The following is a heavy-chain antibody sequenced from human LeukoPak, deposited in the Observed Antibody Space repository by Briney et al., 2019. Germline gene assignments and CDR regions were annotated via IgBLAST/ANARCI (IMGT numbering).Heavy chain of an antibody. V-gene: IGHV1-18*01. CDR2: ISAYNGNT. Sequence: ASVKVSCKASGYTFTSYGISWVRQAPGQGLEWMGWISAYNGNTNYAQKFQGRVTMTRDMSTSTVYMELSSLRSEDTAVYYCAREDRITIFGVVSNNWFDPWGQGTLVTVSS. CDR3: AREDRITIFGVVSNNWFDP. J-gene: IGHJ5*02. D-gene: IGHD3-3*01. CDR1: GYTFTSYG.